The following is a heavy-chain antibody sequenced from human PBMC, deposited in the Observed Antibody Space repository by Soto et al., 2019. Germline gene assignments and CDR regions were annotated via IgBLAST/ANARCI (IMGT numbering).Heavy chain of an antibody. CDR2: INHRGGA. V-gene: IGHV4-34*01. CDR1: NWSFTDYF. Sequence: PSGPLYLTCAAHNWSFTDYFWTWIRQSPGKGLEWIGEINHRGGATHNPSLRSRVTISIDTSKNHFSLGLRSLTAADTAVYYCVARGMTYDFLSGPHPFDPWGHGTLVNVSS. J-gene: IGHJ5*02. D-gene: IGHD3-3*01. CDR3: VARGMTYDFLSGPHPFDP.